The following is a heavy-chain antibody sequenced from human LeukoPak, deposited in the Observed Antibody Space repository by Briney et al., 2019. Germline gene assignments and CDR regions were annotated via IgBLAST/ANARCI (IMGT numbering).Heavy chain of an antibody. D-gene: IGHD3-22*01. CDR1: GYSFTSYW. Sequence: GESLKISCKGSGYSFTSYWIGWVRQMPGKGVEWMGIIYPGDSDTRYSPSFQGQVTISADKSISTAYLQWSSLKASDTAMYYCARQPNYYDSSGSYYGYWGQGTLVTVSS. CDR2: IYPGDSDT. V-gene: IGHV5-51*01. CDR3: ARQPNYYDSSGSYYGY. J-gene: IGHJ4*02.